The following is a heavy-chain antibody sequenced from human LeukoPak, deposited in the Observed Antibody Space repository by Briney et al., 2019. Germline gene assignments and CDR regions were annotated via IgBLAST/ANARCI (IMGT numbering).Heavy chain of an antibody. J-gene: IGHJ5*02. CDR3: AEGERGGPYCSSTSCYSGFT. D-gene: IGHD2-2*01. Sequence: PGGSLRLSCAASGFTFSSYAMSWVRQAPGKGLEWVSAISGSGGSTYYADSVKGRFTISRDNSKNTLYLQMNSLRAEDTAVYYCAEGERGGPYCSSTSCYSGFTWGQGTLVTVSS. CDR2: ISGSGGST. V-gene: IGHV3-23*01. CDR1: GFTFSSYA.